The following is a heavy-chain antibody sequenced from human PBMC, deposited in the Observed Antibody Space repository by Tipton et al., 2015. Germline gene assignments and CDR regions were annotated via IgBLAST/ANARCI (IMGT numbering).Heavy chain of an antibody. CDR3: AREGSSWYFGVY. Sequence: SLRLSCSASGFEFSSYRMSWVRQAPGKGLEWVAYINKDVTEKSYGDSVKGRFTISRDNAKNSLFLQLNSLTAEDTAFYYCAREGSSWYFGVYWGQGTLVTASS. CDR1: GFEFSSYR. V-gene: IGHV3-7*03. D-gene: IGHD6-13*01. CDR2: INKDVTEK. J-gene: IGHJ4*02.